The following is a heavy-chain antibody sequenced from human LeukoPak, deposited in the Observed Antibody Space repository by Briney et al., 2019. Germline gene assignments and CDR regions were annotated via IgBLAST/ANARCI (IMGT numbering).Heavy chain of an antibody. CDR2: AYYRSKWYI. CDR1: GDSVSGSPAV. Sequence: SQTLSLTCAISGDSVSGSPAVWNWIRQSPSRGLEWLGRAYYRSKWYIDYAVSVKGRITITPDTSKNQFSLQLNSVTPEDTAVFFCARGGVGGGKNFDYGGRGPLVTFPS. CDR3: ARGGVGGGKNFDY. D-gene: IGHD3-16*01. J-gene: IGHJ4*02. V-gene: IGHV6-1*01.